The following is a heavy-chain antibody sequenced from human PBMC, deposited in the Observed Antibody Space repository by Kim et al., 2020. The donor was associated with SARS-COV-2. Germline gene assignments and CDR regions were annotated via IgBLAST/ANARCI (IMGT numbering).Heavy chain of an antibody. CDR2: ISYDGSNK. D-gene: IGHD3-9*01. CDR3: AKVTRTPLIYDILTGDRRDGHFDY. J-gene: IGHJ4*02. CDR1: GFTFSSYG. V-gene: IGHV3-30*18. Sequence: GGSLRLSCAASGFTFSSYGMHWVRQAPGKGLEWVAVISYDGSNKYYADSVKGRFTISRDNSKNTLYLQMNSLRAEDTAVYYCAKVTRTPLIYDILTGDRRDGHFDYWGQGTLVTVSS.